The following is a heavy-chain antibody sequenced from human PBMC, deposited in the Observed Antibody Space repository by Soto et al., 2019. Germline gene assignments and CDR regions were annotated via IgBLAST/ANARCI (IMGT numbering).Heavy chain of an antibody. Sequence: GGSLRLSCAASGFTFSNAWMNWVRQAPGKGLEWVGRIKSKTDGGTTDYAAPVKGRFTISRDDSKNTLYLQMNSLKTEDTAVYYCTAESYSSSSVGIYYGMDVWGQGTTVTVSS. CDR1: GFTFSNAW. V-gene: IGHV3-15*07. CDR2: IKSKTDGGTT. J-gene: IGHJ6*02. CDR3: TAESYSSSSVGIYYGMDV. D-gene: IGHD6-6*01.